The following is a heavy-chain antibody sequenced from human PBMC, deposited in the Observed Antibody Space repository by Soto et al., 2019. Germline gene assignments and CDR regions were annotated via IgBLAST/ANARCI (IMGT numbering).Heavy chain of an antibody. V-gene: IGHV1-3*01. CDR2: INGANGNT. CDR1: GYSFSTYS. D-gene: IGHD3-16*01. J-gene: IGHJ6*01. CDR3: ARGKGMEENYYYHGMVV. Sequence: QVQVVQSGAEVKKPGASVKVSCKASGYSFSTYSMHWVRQAPGQGLEWMGWINGANGNTRYSQKFKDRVSISRDKPASTGYMELSSLRSEDTAVYYCARGKGMEENYYYHGMVVWGPGTTVIVTS.